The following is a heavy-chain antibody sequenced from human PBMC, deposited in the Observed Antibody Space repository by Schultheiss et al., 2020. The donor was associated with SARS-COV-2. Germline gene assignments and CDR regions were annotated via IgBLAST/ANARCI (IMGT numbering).Heavy chain of an antibody. CDR2: IKSKTDGGTT. D-gene: IGHD2-2*01. Sequence: GGSLRLSCAASGFTFSNAWMSWVRQAPGKGLEWVGRIKSKTDGGTTDYAAPVKGRFTISRDDSKNTLYLQMNSLKTEDTAVYYCTTDHYCSSTSSPSPGTGYYYYMDVWGKGTTVTVSS. J-gene: IGHJ6*03. V-gene: IGHV3-15*01. CDR3: TTDHYCSSTSSPSPGTGYYYYMDV. CDR1: GFTFSNAW.